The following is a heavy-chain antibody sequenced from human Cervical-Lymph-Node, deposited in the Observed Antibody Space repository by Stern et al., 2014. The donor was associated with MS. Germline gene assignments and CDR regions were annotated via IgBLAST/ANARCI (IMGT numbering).Heavy chain of an antibody. CDR1: GGSIRSNSW. D-gene: IGHD2-15*01. CDR3: ARAEDILAVVDAKEERVSWFDP. CDR2: IYHSGNI. Sequence: VQLVESGPGLVKPSGTLSLTCAVSGGSIRSNSWWSWVRQPPGKGLEWIGEIYHSGNIKYNPSLESRVTLSVDKSRNNFSLKLTSVTAADTAVYYCARAEDILAVVDAKEERVSWFDPWGQGTLVTVSS. J-gene: IGHJ5*02. V-gene: IGHV4-4*02.